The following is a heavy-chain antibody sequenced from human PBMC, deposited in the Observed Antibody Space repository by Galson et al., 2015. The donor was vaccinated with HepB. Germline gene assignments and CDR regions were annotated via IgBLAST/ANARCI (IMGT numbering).Heavy chain of an antibody. CDR3: ARVKRRIAAAGTSSTDY. Sequence: SLRLSCAASGFTFSSYSMNWVRQAPGKGLEWVSSISSSSSYIYYADSVKGRFTISRDNAKNSLYLQMNSLRAEDTAVYYCARVKRRIAAAGTSSTDYWGQGTLVTVSS. CDR1: GFTFSSYS. CDR2: ISSSSSYI. J-gene: IGHJ4*02. D-gene: IGHD6-13*01. V-gene: IGHV3-21*01.